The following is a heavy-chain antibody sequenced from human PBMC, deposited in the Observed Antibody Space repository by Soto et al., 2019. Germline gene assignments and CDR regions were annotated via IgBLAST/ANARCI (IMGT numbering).Heavy chain of an antibody. CDR3: ARRGSASYYFDY. CDR1: GGTFSSYA. V-gene: IGHV1-69*05. CDR2: IIPSFGTA. Sequence: ASVKVSCKASGGTFSSYAISWVRQAPGQGLEWMGRIIPSFGTASYAQKFQGRVTMTRDESTSTVYMELSSLRSEDTAVYYCARRGSASYYFDYWGQGTLVTVSS. D-gene: IGHD6-19*01. J-gene: IGHJ4*02.